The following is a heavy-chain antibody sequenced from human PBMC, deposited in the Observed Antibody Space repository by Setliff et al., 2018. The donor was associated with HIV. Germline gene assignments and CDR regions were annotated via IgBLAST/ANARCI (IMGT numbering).Heavy chain of an antibody. CDR1: GFTFSSYE. CDR3: ARRETGALYFGTFYYYGMDV. CDR2: ISDSGATI. D-gene: IGHD3-10*01. Sequence: GVLRLSCAASGFTFSSYEMNWVRQAPGKGLEWVSYISDSGATIYYADFVKGRFTISRDNAKNSLYLQMNSLKAEDTAVYYCARRETGALYFGTFYYYGMDVWGQGTTVTAP. J-gene: IGHJ6*02. V-gene: IGHV3-48*03.